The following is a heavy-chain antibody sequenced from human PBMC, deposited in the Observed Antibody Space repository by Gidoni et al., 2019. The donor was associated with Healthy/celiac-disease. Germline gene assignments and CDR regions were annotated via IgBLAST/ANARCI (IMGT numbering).Heavy chain of an antibody. Sequence: QVQLAQSGAEVKKPGASVKDSCKASGYTFTSYGISWLRQAPGQGLEWLGWFSAYNVITNYAQKLQGRVTMTTDTSTSTAYMELRSLRSDDTAVYYCARDKVFEAFDIWGQGTMVTVSS. J-gene: IGHJ3*02. CDR3: ARDKVFEAFDI. CDR1: GYTFTSYG. CDR2: FSAYNVIT. V-gene: IGHV1-18*01.